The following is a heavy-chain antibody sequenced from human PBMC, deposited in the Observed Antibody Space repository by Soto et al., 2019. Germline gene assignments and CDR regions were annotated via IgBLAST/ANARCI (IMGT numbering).Heavy chain of an antibody. CDR1: GDSVTSGSIY. CDR2: VHYTGST. V-gene: IGHV4-61*03. D-gene: IGHD3-3*01. Sequence: QVQLQESGPGLVKPSETLSLTCTVSGDSVTSGSIYWSWIRQPPGKGLEWIGYVHYTGSTNYNPHLKSRVALSVDTSKNHFSLTLSSVTAADTGVYYCARDRGNFGVVLADFYQYGMDVWSQGTAVPVSS. J-gene: IGHJ6*02. CDR3: ARDRGNFGVVLADFYQYGMDV.